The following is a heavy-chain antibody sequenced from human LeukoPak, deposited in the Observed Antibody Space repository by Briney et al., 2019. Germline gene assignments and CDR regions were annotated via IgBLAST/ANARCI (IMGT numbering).Heavy chain of an antibody. D-gene: IGHD6-19*01. CDR1: GFTVSSNY. CDR2: IYSGGST. V-gene: IGHV3-53*05. CDR3: AKDIRHSSGYYYYYGMDV. J-gene: IGHJ6*02. Sequence: PGGSLRLSCAASGFTVSSNYMSWVRQAPGKGLEWVSVIYSGGSTYYADSVKGRFTISRDNSKNTLYLQMNSLRAEDTALYYCAKDIRHSSGYYYYYGMDVWGQGTTVTVSS.